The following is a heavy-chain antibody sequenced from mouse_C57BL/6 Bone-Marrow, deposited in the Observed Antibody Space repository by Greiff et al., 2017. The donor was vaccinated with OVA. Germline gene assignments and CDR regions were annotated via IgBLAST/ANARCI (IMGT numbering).Heavy chain of an antibody. V-gene: IGHV1-81*01. CDR1: GYTFTSYG. Sequence: QVQLQQSGAELARPGASVKLSCTASGYTFTSYGISWVKQRTGQGLEWIGEIYPRSGNTYYTEKFKGPVTLTADKSSSTAYLELRSLKSEDAAVYFCARRGNWDGCGDDWGTGTTVTVSS. D-gene: IGHD4-1*01. CDR3: ARRGNWDGCGDD. CDR2: IYPRSGNT. J-gene: IGHJ1*03.